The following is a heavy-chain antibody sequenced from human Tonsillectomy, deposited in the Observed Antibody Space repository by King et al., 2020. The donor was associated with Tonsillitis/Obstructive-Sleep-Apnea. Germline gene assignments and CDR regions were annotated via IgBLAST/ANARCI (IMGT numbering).Heavy chain of an antibody. CDR2: ISGSGTTI. D-gene: IGHD2-8*01. J-gene: IGHJ4*02. CDR1: GFSFNDYY. CDR3: TRGATHGEWLDY. Sequence: VQLVESGGGLVKPGGSLRLSCAASGFSFNDYYMTWIRQAPGKGLEWFSYISGSGTTINYADSVKGRFTISRDNAKNSLYLQMNSLRVDDTAVYYCTRGATHGEWLDYWGQGTLVTVSS. V-gene: IGHV3-11*01.